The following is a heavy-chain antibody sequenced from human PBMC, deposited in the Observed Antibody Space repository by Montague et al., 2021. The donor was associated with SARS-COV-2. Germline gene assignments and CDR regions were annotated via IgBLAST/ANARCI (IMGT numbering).Heavy chain of an antibody. Sequence: SETLSLTCAVSGGSISHYYWSWIRQPPGKGLEWIGSIYYSGGTYYNPSLKSRVTISVDTSKNQFSLKLSSVTAADTAVYYCARSYSSSWQNDFWGQGTLVTVSS. CDR3: ARSYSSSWQNDF. J-gene: IGHJ4*02. CDR2: IYYSGGT. CDR1: GGSISHYY. D-gene: IGHD6-13*01. V-gene: IGHV4-39*01.